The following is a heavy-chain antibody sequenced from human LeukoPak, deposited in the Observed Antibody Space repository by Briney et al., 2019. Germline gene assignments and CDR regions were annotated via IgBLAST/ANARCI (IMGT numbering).Heavy chain of an antibody. CDR1: GYSFTSYW. CDR2: IYPGDSDT. CDR3: ARLITMIRGPFDC. D-gene: IGHD3-10*01. J-gene: IGHJ4*02. V-gene: IGHV5-51*01. Sequence: GESLKISCKGSGYSFTSYWIGWVRQMPGKGLEWMGIIYPGDSDTRYSPSFQGQVTISADKSISTAYLQWGSLKASDTAMYYCARLITMIRGPFDCWGQGTLVTVSS.